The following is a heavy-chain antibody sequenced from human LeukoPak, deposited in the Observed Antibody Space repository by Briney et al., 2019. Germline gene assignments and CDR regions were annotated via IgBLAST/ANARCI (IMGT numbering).Heavy chain of an antibody. J-gene: IGHJ4*02. D-gene: IGHD6-13*01. CDR2: IYYSGST. CDR1: GGSISSYY. V-gene: IGHV4-59*08. CDR3: ARIRIAAAGYYFDY. Sequence: PSETLSLTCTVSGGSISSYYWSWIRQPPGKGLEWIGYIYYSGSTNYNPSLKSRVTISVDTFKNQFSLKLSSVTAADTAVYYCARIRIAAAGYYFDYWGQGTLVTVSS.